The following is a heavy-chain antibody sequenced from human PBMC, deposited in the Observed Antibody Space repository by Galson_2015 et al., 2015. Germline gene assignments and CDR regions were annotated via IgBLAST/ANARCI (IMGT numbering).Heavy chain of an antibody. J-gene: IGHJ4*02. CDR1: GYSFTSYW. V-gene: IGHV5-51*01. D-gene: IGHD5-24*01. CDR3: ARAQVEMATIEGYFDY. Sequence: QSGAEVKKPGESLKISCKGSGYSFTSYWTGWVRQMPGKGLEWMGIIYPGDSDTRYSPSFQGQVTISADKSISTAYLQWSSLKASDTAMYYCARAQVEMATIEGYFDYWGQGTLVTVSS. CDR2: IYPGDSDT.